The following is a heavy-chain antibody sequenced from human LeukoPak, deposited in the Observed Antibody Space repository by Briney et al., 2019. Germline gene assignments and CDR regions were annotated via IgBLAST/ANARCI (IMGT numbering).Heavy chain of an antibody. Sequence: PQTLSLTCTLAGASLSNYYCNWIRQPAGKGMEWIGRSSVSGSTNYNPSLRSRVTMSVDTSKKQFSLKLSSVTAADTAVYFCARDSGITATTAFAFDVWGQGTEVTVSS. CDR3: ARDSGITATTAFAFDV. CDR1: GASLSNYY. CDR2: SSVSGST. D-gene: IGHD1-20*01. V-gene: IGHV4-4*07. J-gene: IGHJ3*01.